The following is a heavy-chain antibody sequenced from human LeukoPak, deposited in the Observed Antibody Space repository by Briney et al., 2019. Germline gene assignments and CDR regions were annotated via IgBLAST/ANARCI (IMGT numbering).Heavy chain of an antibody. CDR3: ARGILPNWFDP. J-gene: IGHJ5*02. V-gene: IGHV3-53*01. D-gene: IGHD3-9*01. Sequence: QPGGSLRLSCAASGFTVSSYYMSWVRQAPGKGLEWVSVIYSGGSTYYADSVKGRFTISRDNSKNTLYLQMNSLRAEDTAVYYCARGILPNWFDPWGQGTLVTVSS. CDR2: IYSGGST. CDR1: GFTVSSYY.